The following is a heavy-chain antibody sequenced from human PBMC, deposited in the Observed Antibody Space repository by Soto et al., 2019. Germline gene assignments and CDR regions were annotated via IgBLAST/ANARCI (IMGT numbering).Heavy chain of an antibody. D-gene: IGHD6-19*01. V-gene: IGHV3-23*01. CDR3: ARGKGIGWYESSDY. J-gene: IGHJ4*02. CDR2: ISGSGAST. Sequence: GGSLRLSCAASGFTFDTYAMTGVRQAPGKGLEWVSTISGSGASTYYADSVKGRFTISRDNSKNTLYLQMNSLRVEDTATYYCARGKGIGWYESSDYWGQGTLVTVSS. CDR1: GFTFDTYA.